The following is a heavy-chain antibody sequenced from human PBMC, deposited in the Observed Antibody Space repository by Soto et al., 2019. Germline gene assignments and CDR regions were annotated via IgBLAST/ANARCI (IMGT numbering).Heavy chain of an antibody. Sequence: PGGSLRLSCVGAGFNFRSYWMSWVRQAPGKGLEWVANIKEEGGEKYYVDSVKGRFTISRDNAKNSLYLQMNSLRVEDTAVYYCAREPYRDYYYGLDLWGQGTMVTVSS. D-gene: IGHD2-15*01. CDR3: AREPYRDYYYGLDL. V-gene: IGHV3-7*03. CDR2: IKEEGGEK. J-gene: IGHJ6*02. CDR1: GFNFRSYW.